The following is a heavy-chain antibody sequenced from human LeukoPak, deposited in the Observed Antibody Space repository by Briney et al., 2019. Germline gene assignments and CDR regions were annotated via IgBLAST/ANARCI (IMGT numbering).Heavy chain of an antibody. CDR2: IYPSDSDV. Sequence: GESLKISCQAFGYSFTTYWIGWVRQMPGKGLECMGIIYPSDSDVRYSPSFQGQVTISADKSISTAYLQWSSLKASDTAMYYCARIPSFDFWSGSLFYYFDYWGQGTLVTVSS. V-gene: IGHV5-51*01. CDR1: GYSFTTYW. J-gene: IGHJ4*02. CDR3: ARIPSFDFWSGSLFYYFDY. D-gene: IGHD3-3*01.